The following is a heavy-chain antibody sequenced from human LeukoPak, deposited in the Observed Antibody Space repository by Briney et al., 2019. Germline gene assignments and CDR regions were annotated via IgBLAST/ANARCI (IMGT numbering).Heavy chain of an antibody. CDR1: GGSISSTNW. Sequence: SGTLSLTCAVSGGSISSTNWWSWVRQPPGKGLEWIGEIYHSGSTNYNPSLKSRVTISVDKSKNQFSLKLSSVTAADTAVYYCAKIPLPMIVVVITTNVDYWGQGTLVTVSS. D-gene: IGHD3-22*01. J-gene: IGHJ4*02. CDR2: IYHSGST. CDR3: AKIPLPMIVVVITTNVDY. V-gene: IGHV4-4*02.